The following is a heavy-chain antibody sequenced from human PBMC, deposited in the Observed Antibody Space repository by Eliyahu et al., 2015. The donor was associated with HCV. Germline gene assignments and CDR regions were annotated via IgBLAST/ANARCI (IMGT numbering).Heavy chain of an antibody. Sequence: QITLKESGPTLVKPTQTLTLTCTFSGFSLSTSGVGVGWIRQPPGKALEWLALIYWDDDKRYSPSLKSRLTITKATSKNQVVLTMTNMDPVDTATYYCAHRPGYYGSGYYYKNAGYFDSWGQGTLVTVSS. CDR3: AHRPGYYGSGYYYKNAGYFDS. J-gene: IGHJ4*02. V-gene: IGHV2-5*02. CDR2: IYWDDDK. CDR1: GFSLSTSGVG. D-gene: IGHD3-10*01.